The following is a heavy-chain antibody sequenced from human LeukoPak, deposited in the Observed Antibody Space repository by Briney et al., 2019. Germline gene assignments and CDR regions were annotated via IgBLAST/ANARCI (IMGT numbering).Heavy chain of an antibody. CDR2: ISGSGGST. Sequence: LPGGSLRLSCAASGFTFSSYAMSWVRQAPGKGLEWVSAISGSGGSTYYADSEKGRFTISRDNSKNTLYLQMNSLRAEDTAVYYCAKDLKSGYYFGQFDYWGQGTLVTVSS. D-gene: IGHD3-22*01. CDR1: GFTFSSYA. CDR3: AKDLKSGYYFGQFDY. V-gene: IGHV3-23*01. J-gene: IGHJ4*02.